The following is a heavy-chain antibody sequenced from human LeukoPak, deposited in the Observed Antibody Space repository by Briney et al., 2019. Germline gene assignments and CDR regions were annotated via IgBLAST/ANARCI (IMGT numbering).Heavy chain of an antibody. CDR2: IYSGGST. Sequence: GGSLRLSCAASGFTVSSNYMSWVRQAPGKGLEWVSVIYSGGSTYYADSVKGRFTISRDNSKNTLYLQMNSLRAEDTAVYYCARDREGCSSTSCYYYYYYMDVWGKGTTVTVSS. CDR1: GFTVSSNY. V-gene: IGHV3-66*02. CDR3: ARDREGCSSTSCYYYYYYMDV. D-gene: IGHD2-2*01. J-gene: IGHJ6*03.